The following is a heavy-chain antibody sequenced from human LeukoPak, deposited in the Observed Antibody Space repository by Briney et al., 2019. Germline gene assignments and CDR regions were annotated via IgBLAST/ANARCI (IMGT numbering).Heavy chain of an antibody. CDR3: AKPPYDSSGYYTNDY. D-gene: IGHD3-22*01. V-gene: IGHV3-23*01. CDR1: GFTFSGYA. Sequence: GGSLRLSCAASGFTFSGYAMSWVRQAPGKGLEWVSAISGSGGSTYYADSVKGRFTISRDNSKNTLYLQMNSLRAEDTAVYYCAKPPYDSSGYYTNDYWGQGTLVTVSS. J-gene: IGHJ4*02. CDR2: ISGSGGST.